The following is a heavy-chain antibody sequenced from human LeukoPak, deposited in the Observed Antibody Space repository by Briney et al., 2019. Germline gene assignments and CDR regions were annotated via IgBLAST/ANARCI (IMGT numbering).Heavy chain of an antibody. J-gene: IGHJ4*02. CDR2: LYPYDSDT. CDR1: GFNLTSFW. V-gene: IGHV5-51*01. D-gene: IGHD3-16*01. Sequence: GEPLEISCQGSGFNLTSFWIGWGRPSPGKGLGWMGMLYPYDSDTIYRTSFQGQIHLFPDKTHSPTYPQWSSPKAPDTGLDLCGRRYGSGYFDYWGEGALVTVSS. CDR3: GRRYGSGYFDY.